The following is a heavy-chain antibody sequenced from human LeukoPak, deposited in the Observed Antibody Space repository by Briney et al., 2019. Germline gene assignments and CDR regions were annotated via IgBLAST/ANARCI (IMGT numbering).Heavy chain of an antibody. V-gene: IGHV4-4*07. Sequence: PSETLSLTCAVSGGSIDSDYWSWIRQPAGKGLEWIGRIYPNGHTTYNPSLTSRVTMSADTSKMQFSLNLNSVTAADTALYYCARQIGARAFDVWGQGTVVTASS. CDR1: GGSIDSDY. CDR3: ARQIGARAFDV. J-gene: IGHJ3*01. CDR2: IYPNGHT. D-gene: IGHD3-16*01.